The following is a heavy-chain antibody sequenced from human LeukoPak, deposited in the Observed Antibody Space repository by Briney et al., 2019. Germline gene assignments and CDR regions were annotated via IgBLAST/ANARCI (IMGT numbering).Heavy chain of an antibody. J-gene: IGHJ5*02. CDR2: INPSGGST. Sequence: ASVKVSCKASGYTFTSYYMHWVRQAPGQGLEWMGIINPSGGSTSYAQKFQGRVTMTRDTSTSTVYVELSSLRSEDTAVYYCARDVGGTMIVVARFDPWGQGTLVTVSS. CDR1: GYTFTSYY. CDR3: ARDVGGTMIVVARFDP. V-gene: IGHV1-46*01. D-gene: IGHD3-22*01.